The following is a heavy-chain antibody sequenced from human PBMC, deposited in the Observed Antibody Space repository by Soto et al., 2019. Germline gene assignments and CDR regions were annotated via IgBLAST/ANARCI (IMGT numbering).Heavy chain of an antibody. J-gene: IGHJ6*03. Sequence: PGGSLRLSCAASGFSFSGYWMHWVRQGPGKGLAWVSRMNSDGSITTYADSVKGRFTISRDNAKNTLYLQMNSLRAEDTSVYYCARGNGYQLPSMLDYSYYMDLWGKGTMVTLSS. D-gene: IGHD2-2*01. CDR3: ARGNGYQLPSMLDYSYYMDL. CDR1: GFSFSGYW. CDR2: MNSDGSIT. V-gene: IGHV3-74*01.